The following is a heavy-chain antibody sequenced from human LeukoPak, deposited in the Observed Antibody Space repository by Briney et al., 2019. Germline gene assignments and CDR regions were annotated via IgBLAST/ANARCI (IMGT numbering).Heavy chain of an antibody. CDR1: GYTFTSYG. Sequence: ASVKVSCKASGYTFTSYGISWVRQAPGQGLEWMGWISAYNGNTNYAQKLQGRVTMTTGTSTSTAYMELRSLRSDDTAVYYCARNGKRGYSYGYVDYWGQGTLVTVSS. V-gene: IGHV1-18*01. D-gene: IGHD5-18*01. CDR2: ISAYNGNT. J-gene: IGHJ4*02. CDR3: ARNGKRGYSYGYVDY.